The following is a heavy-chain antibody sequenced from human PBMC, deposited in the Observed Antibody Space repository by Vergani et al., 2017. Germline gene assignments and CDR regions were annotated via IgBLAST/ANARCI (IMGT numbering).Heavy chain of an antibody. CDR1: GFTFSSYA. D-gene: IGHD6-6*01. J-gene: IGHJ5*02. V-gene: IGHV3-23*01. CDR3: ARDRQLVRGWFDP. Sequence: EVQLLESGGGLVQPGGSLRLSCAASGFTFSSYAMSWVRQAPGKGLEWVSAIRGSGGSTYYADSVKGRFTISRDNSKNTLYLQMNSLRAEDTAVYYCARDRQLVRGWFDPWGQGTLVTVSS. CDR2: IRGSGGST.